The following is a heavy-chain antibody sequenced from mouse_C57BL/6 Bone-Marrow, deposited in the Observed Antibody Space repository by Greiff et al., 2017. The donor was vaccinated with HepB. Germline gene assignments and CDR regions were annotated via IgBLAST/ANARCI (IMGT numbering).Heavy chain of an antibody. V-gene: IGHV1-82*01. CDR3: ARRGYAMDY. CDR1: GYAFSSSW. CDR2: IYPGDGDT. J-gene: IGHJ4*01. Sequence: VQLQESGPELVKPGASVKISRKASGYAFSSSWMNWVKQRPGKGLEWIGRIYPGDGDTNYNGKFKGKATLTADKSSSTAYMQLSSLTSEDSAVYFCARRGYAMDYWGQGTSVTVSS.